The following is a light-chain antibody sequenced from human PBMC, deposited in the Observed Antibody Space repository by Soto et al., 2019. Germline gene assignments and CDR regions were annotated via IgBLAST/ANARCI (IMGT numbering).Light chain of an antibody. CDR1: QSVGSF. CDR3: QQRNSWPPTFT. J-gene: IGKJ5*01. CDR2: DTS. Sequence: PGERATLSCRASQSVGSFLAWYQQKPGQAPRLLXXDTSIRATGIPARFSGSGSGTDFTLTISSLEPEDFAVYYCQQRNSWPPTFTFGQGTRLEIK. V-gene: IGKV3-11*01.